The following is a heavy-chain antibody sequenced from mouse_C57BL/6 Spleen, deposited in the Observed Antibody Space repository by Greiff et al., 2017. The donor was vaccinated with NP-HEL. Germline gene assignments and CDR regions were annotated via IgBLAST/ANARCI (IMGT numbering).Heavy chain of an antibody. CDR2: IRSKSSNYAT. J-gene: IGHJ4*01. CDR3: VRDYQDYYGSSPYYYAMDY. Sequence: EVKLVESGGGLVQPKGSLKLSCAASGFTFNTYAMHWVRQAPGKGLEWVARIRSKSSNYATYYADSVKDRFTISRDDSQSMLYLQMNNLKTEDTAMYYCVRDYQDYYGSSPYYYAMDYWGQGTSVTVSS. V-gene: IGHV10-3*01. D-gene: IGHD1-1*01. CDR1: GFTFNTYA.